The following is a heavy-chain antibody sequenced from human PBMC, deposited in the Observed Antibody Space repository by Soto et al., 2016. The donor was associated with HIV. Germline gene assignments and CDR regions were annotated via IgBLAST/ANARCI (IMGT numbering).Heavy chain of an antibody. CDR1: GGTFSSYA. J-gene: IGHJ4*02. CDR2: IVPLLGKA. V-gene: IGHV1-69*10. Sequence: QVQLVQSGAEVKKPGSSVKVSCQASGGTFSSYAFSWVRRAPGLGPEWVGGIVPLLGKADYAQEFQGRVTITADKSTSTANMELSSLRSEDTAVYYCARGYYYGSGTYSPFDYWGQGTLVTVSS. D-gene: IGHD3-10*01. CDR3: ARGYYYGSGTYSPFDY.